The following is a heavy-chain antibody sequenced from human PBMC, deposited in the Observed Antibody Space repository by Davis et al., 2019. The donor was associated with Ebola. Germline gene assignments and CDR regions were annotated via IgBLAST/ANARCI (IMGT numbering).Heavy chain of an antibody. J-gene: IGHJ2*01. CDR2: IYHSGTT. CDR1: GGSISSSNW. Sequence: SETLSLTCAVSGGSISSSNWWSWVRQPPGKGLEWIGEIYHSGTTNYNPSLKSRVTISVDTSKNQFSLKLSSVTAADTAVYYCARQQLEYWYFDLWGRGTLVTVSS. V-gene: IGHV4-4*02. CDR3: ARQQLEYWYFDL. D-gene: IGHD6-13*01.